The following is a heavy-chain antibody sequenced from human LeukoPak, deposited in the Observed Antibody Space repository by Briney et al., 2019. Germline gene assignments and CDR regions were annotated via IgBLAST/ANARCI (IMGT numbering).Heavy chain of an antibody. J-gene: IGHJ4*02. CDR3: AWGSGGAFDY. CDR2: IDPSDSYT. CDR1: GSIFTSYW. V-gene: IGHV5-10-1*01. D-gene: IGHD3-10*01. Sequence: GASLQISCKGSGSIFTSYWISWVRQMPGKGLEWMGRIDPSDSYTNYSPSFQGHVTISADKSISTAYLQWSSLKASDTAMYYCAWGSGGAFDYWGQGTLVTVSS.